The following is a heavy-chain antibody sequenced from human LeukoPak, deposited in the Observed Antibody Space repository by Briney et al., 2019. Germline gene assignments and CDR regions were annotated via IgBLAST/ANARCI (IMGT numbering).Heavy chain of an antibody. Sequence: GASVKVSCKASGYTFTSYYMHWVRQAPGQGLEWMGIINPSSGSTSYAQKFQGRVTMTTDTSTSTAYMELRSLRSDDTAVYYCARDQGEYYDPPNWFDPWGQGTLVTVSS. CDR3: ARDQGEYYDPPNWFDP. V-gene: IGHV1-46*01. CDR2: INPSSGST. J-gene: IGHJ5*02. D-gene: IGHD3-22*01. CDR1: GYTFTSYY.